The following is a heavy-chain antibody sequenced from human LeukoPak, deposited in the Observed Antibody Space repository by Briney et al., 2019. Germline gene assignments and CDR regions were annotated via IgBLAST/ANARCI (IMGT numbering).Heavy chain of an antibody. J-gene: IGHJ4*02. Sequence: SVKVSCKASGGTFSSYAISWVRQAPGQRLEWLGGIIPIFGTAIYAQNFQGKVTITADASTRTAYMELSSLRSEDTAVYYCARDFGIAAAGTGGWYFDYWGQGTLVTVSS. CDR1: GGTFSSYA. CDR3: ARDFGIAAAGTGGWYFDY. CDR2: IIPIFGTA. D-gene: IGHD6-13*01. V-gene: IGHV1-69*13.